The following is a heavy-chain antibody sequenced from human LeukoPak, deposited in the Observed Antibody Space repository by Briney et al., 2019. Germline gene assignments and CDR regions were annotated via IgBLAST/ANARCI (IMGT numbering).Heavy chain of an antibody. CDR2: ISWDGSNT. J-gene: IGHJ6*02. Sequence: PGGSLRLSCAVSGFTFDDYAMHWVRQAPGKGLEWVSLISWDGSNTNYADSVKGRFTVSRDNSKNFLYLQMNSLRAEDTALYYCTKDKGSGSFKYYFYAMDVWGQGTTVTVSS. CDR1: GFTFDDYA. CDR3: TKDKGSGSFKYYFYAMDV. D-gene: IGHD3-22*01. V-gene: IGHV3-43D*03.